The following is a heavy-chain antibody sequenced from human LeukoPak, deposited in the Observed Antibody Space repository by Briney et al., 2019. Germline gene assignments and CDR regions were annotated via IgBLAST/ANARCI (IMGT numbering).Heavy chain of an antibody. V-gene: IGHV1-24*01. CDR2: FDPEDGET. J-gene: IGHJ4*02. D-gene: IGHD3-22*01. CDR1: GYTLTELS. CDR3: ATDSSGYYYFDY. Sequence: ASVTVSCKVSGYTLTELSMHWVRQAPGKGLEWMGGFDPEDGETIYAQKFQGRVTMTEDTSTDTAYMELSSLRSEDTAVYYCATDSSGYYYFDYWGQGTPVTVSS.